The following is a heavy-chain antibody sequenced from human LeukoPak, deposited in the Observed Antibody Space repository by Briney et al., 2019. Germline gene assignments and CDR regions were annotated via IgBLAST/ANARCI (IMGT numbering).Heavy chain of an antibody. D-gene: IGHD4-17*01. CDR1: GFTFSSYA. J-gene: IGHJ4*02. CDR3: ARDRGGYGDYVII. Sequence: GGSLRLSCAASGFTFSSYAMHWVRQAPGKGLEYVSAISSNGGSTYYANSVKGRFTISRDNSKNTLYLQMGSLRAEDTAVYYCARDRGGYGDYVIIWGQGTLVTVSS. V-gene: IGHV3-64*01. CDR2: ISSNGGST.